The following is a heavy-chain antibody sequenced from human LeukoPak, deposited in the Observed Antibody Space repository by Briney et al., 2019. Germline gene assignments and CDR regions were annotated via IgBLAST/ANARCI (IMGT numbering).Heavy chain of an antibody. Sequence: GGSLNLSCAVSEFTFSAYYMTWIRQAPGKGRECVSYISSRSSYTNYADCVKGRFTNYRDNAQTSLHLKMNSLRAEEYDVYNCARAYSYGPDYWGQGTLVTVSS. CDR2: ISSRSSYT. D-gene: IGHD5-18*01. V-gene: IGHV3-11*03. CDR1: EFTFSAYY. CDR3: ARAYSYGPDY. J-gene: IGHJ4*02.